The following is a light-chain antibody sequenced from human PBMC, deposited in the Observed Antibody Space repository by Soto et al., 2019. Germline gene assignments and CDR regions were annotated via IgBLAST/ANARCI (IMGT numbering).Light chain of an antibody. J-gene: IGKJ3*01. Sequence: EIVLTQSPGTLSLSPGERVTLSCRASQSDTNRYLAWYQQKPGQAPRLLVYDASTRATGIPNRFSGSGSGTDFTLTITRLEPEDCAVYFCQQYGRSPGLLTFGPGTKVDIK. CDR1: QSDTNRY. V-gene: IGKV3-20*01. CDR3: QQYGRSPGLLT. CDR2: DAS.